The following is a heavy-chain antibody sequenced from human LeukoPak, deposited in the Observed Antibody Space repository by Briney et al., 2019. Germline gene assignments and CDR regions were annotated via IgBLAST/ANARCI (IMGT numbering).Heavy chain of an antibody. CDR2: ISGSGGST. CDR3: AKDIVVEAANGGTFDY. J-gene: IGHJ4*02. Sequence: GGSLRLSCAASGFTFSSYAMSWVRQTPGKGLEWVSAISGSGGSTYYADSVKGRFTFSRDNSKNTLYLQMNSLGAEDTAVYYCAKDIVVEAANGGTFDYWGQGTLVTVSS. D-gene: IGHD2-15*01. CDR1: GFTFSSYA. V-gene: IGHV3-23*01.